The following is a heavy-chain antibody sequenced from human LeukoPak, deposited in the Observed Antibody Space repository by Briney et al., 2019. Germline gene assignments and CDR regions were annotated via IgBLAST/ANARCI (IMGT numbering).Heavy chain of an antibody. CDR1: GFTFSSYW. V-gene: IGHV3-7*01. Sequence: GGSLRLSCAASGFTFSSYWMSWVRQAPGKGLEWVANIKQDGSEKYYVNSVKGRFTISRDNAKNSLYLQMNSLRAEDTAVYYCARDAKYGDYDHWFDPWGQGTLVTVSS. CDR3: ARDAKYGDYDHWFDP. CDR2: IKQDGSEK. D-gene: IGHD4-17*01. J-gene: IGHJ5*02.